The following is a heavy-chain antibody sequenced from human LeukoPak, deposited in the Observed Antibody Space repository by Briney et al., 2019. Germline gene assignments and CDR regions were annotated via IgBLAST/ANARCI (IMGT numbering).Heavy chain of an antibody. CDR1: GFTFSSFA. Sequence: PGGSLRLSCVVSGFTFSSFAMSWVRQAPGKGLEWVSGISGGGGSAYYADSVKGRFTISRDNSKKTLYLQMNSLRAEDTAVYYCAKDRYYDNTIFDYWGPGTLVTVSS. V-gene: IGHV3-23*01. J-gene: IGHJ4*02. CDR3: AKDRYYDNTIFDY. D-gene: IGHD3-22*01. CDR2: ISGGGGSA.